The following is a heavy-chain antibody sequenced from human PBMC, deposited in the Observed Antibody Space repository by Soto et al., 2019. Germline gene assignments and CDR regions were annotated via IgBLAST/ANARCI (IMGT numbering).Heavy chain of an antibody. V-gene: IGHV3-21*01. CDR1: GFTFNTYS. D-gene: IGHD2-15*01. CDR2: ISSWSNYI. CDR3: ARASDRGLRPHAF. J-gene: IGHJ4*02. Sequence: EVQLVESGGGLVKPGGSLRLSCAASGFTFNTYSMIWVRRAPGKGLEWVSFISSWSNYIYYADSVKGRFTISRDNAKNSLYLQMNSLRAEDTAVYYCARASDRGLRPHAFWGQGTRVTVSS.